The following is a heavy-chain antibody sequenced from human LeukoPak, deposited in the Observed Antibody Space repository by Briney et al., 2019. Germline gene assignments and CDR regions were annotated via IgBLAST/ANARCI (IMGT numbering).Heavy chain of an antibody. CDR1: GYTFISYD. CDR3: ARIVATIDLPDY. J-gene: IGHJ4*02. CDR2: MNPNSGNT. D-gene: IGHD5-12*01. V-gene: IGHV1-8*01. Sequence: ASVRVCCKASGYTFISYDINWVRQATGQGLEWMGWMNPNSGNTGYAQKFQGRVTMTRNTSISTAYMELSSLRSEDTAVYYCARIVATIDLPDYWGQGTLVTVSS.